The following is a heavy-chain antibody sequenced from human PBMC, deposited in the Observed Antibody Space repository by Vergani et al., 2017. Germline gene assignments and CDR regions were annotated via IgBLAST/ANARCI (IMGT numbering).Heavy chain of an antibody. J-gene: IGHJ3*02. Sequence: QVQLQQWGAGLLKPSETLSLTCAVYGGSFSGYYWSWIRQPPGKGLEWIGEINHSGSTNYNPSLKSRVTISVDTSKNQFSLKLSSVTAADTAVYYCARNSNSGYDDDAFDIWGQGTMVTVSS. V-gene: IGHV4-34*01. D-gene: IGHD5-12*01. CDR1: GGSFSGYY. CDR3: ARNSNSGYDDDAFDI. CDR2: INHSGST.